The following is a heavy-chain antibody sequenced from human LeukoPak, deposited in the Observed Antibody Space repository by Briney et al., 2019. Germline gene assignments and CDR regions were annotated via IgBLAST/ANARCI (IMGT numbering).Heavy chain of an antibody. J-gene: IGHJ4*02. CDR1: GFTFSSYD. CDR3: ARLPLKSSSGWSGY. Sequence: GGSLRLSCAASGFTFSSYDMHWVRQAPGKGLEWVAVISYDGSNKYYADSVKGRFTISRDNSKNTLYLQMNSLRAEDTAVYYCARLPLKSSSGWSGYWGQGTLVTVSS. CDR2: ISYDGSNK. D-gene: IGHD6-19*01. V-gene: IGHV3-30*03.